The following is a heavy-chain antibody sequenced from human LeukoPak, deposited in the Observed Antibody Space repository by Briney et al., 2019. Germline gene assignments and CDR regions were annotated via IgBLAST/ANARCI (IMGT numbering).Heavy chain of an antibody. Sequence: PGGSLRLSCVASGFXFSNYAMTWVRQAPGKGLEWVSTIGGSDGDSYNADSVKGRLTISRDNSKNTLYLQMNSLRAEDTAVYYCAKGGGGSSLDFWGQGTLVTVSS. CDR1: GFXFSNYA. CDR2: IGGSDGDS. J-gene: IGHJ4*02. V-gene: IGHV3-23*01. CDR3: AKGGGGSSLDF. D-gene: IGHD2-15*01.